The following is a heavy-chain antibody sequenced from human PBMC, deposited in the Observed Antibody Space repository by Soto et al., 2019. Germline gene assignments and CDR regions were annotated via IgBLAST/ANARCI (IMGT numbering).Heavy chain of an antibody. V-gene: IGHV4-59*01. J-gene: IGHJ6*02. CDR1: GGSISSYY. Sequence: LSLTCTVSGGSISSYYWSWIRQPPGKGLEWIGYIYYSGSTNYNPSLKSRVTISVDTSKNQFSLKLSSVTAADTAVYYCARSPIAAAGQYYYYGMGVWGQGTTVTVSS. CDR3: ARSPIAAAGQYYYYGMGV. D-gene: IGHD6-13*01. CDR2: IYYSGST.